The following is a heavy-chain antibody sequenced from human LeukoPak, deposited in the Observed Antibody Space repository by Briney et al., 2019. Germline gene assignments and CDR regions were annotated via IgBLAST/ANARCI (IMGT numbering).Heavy chain of an antibody. D-gene: IGHD3-16*01. V-gene: IGHV4-38-2*02. CDR1: GYSISSGYY. Sequence: SETLSLTCTVSGYSISSGYYWGWIRQTPGKGLEWIGYIYHGGRTDYNPSLKSRVTISVDTSKNQFSLKLSSVTAADTAVYFCARERGGSKLSGLYGRDYYYMDVWGKGTTVTVSS. CDR2: IYHGGRT. CDR3: ARERGGSKLSGLYGRDYYYMDV. J-gene: IGHJ6*03.